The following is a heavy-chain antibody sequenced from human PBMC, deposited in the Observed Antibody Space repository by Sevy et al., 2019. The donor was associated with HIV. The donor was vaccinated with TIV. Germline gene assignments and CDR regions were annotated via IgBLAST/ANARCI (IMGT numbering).Heavy chain of an antibody. Sequence: GGSLRLSCAASGFSFSNYGMSWVRQAPGKGLEWVSAISGSGGSTYYADSVKGRFTISRDNSKNTLYVQMNGLSAEDTAVYYCAKGGYDYSNYGRAFDIWGHGTMVTVSS. V-gene: IGHV3-23*01. CDR1: GFSFSNYG. D-gene: IGHD4-4*01. J-gene: IGHJ3*02. CDR2: ISGSGGST. CDR3: AKGGYDYSNYGRAFDI.